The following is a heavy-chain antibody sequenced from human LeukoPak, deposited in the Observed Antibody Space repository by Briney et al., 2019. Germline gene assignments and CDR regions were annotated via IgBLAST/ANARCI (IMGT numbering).Heavy chain of an antibody. CDR3: VKDNRAYTGYCSGGSCYSPSEGMDV. Sequence: PGGSLRLSCAASGFTFDDYAMHWVRQAPGKGLEWVSGISWNSGSIGYADSVKGRFTISRDNAKNSLYLQMNSLRAEDTALYYCVKDNRAYTGYCSGGSCYSPSEGMDVWGQGTTVTVSS. CDR2: ISWNSGSI. J-gene: IGHJ6*02. D-gene: IGHD2-15*01. CDR1: GFTFDDYA. V-gene: IGHV3-9*01.